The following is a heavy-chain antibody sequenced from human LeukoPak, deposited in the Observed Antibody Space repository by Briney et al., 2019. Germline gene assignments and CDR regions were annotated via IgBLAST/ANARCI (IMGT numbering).Heavy chain of an antibody. J-gene: IGHJ4*02. Sequence: PGGSLRLSCAASGLTVSSNYMSWVRQAPGKGLEWVSGISGSGSSTYYADSVKGRFTISRDNSKNTLYLQMNSLRAEDTAIYYCAKSGGYTSGWYGYWGQGTLVTVSS. D-gene: IGHD6-19*01. CDR2: ISGSGSST. V-gene: IGHV3-23*01. CDR1: GLTVSSNY. CDR3: AKSGGYTSGWYGY.